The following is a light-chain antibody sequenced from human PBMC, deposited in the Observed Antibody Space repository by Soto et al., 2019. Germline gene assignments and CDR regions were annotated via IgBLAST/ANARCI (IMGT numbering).Light chain of an antibody. Sequence: QSVLTQPASVSGSPGQSITISCTGTSSDVGGYNYVSWYQQHPGKAPKLMICEVSNRPSGVSNRFSGSKSGSTASLTISGLQAEDEADYYCSSYTSSNTVLFGGGTQLTVL. CDR2: EVS. J-gene: IGLJ2*01. CDR1: SSDVGGYNY. V-gene: IGLV2-14*01. CDR3: SSYTSSNTVL.